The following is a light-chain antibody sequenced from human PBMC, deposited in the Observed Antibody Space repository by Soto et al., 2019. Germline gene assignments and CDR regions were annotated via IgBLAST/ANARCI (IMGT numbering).Light chain of an antibody. CDR3: QSYDSSLSGSYV. J-gene: IGLJ1*01. CDR2: GNI. Sequence: QSVLTQPPSVSGAPGQRVTISCTGSSFNIGAGYDVHWYQHLPGTAPKLLIYGNINRPSGVPDRFSGSKSGTSASLAITGLQAEDEADYYCQSYDSSLSGSYVFGTGTKLTVL. V-gene: IGLV1-40*01. CDR1: SFNIGAGYD.